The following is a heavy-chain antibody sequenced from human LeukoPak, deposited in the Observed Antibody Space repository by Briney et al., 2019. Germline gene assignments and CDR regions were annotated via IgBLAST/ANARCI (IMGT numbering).Heavy chain of an antibody. CDR3: ARARGYLAPHYMDV. V-gene: IGHV4-4*07. J-gene: IGHJ6*03. D-gene: IGHD3-22*01. CDR1: GGSISSYY. CDR2: IYTSGST. Sequence: PSETLSLTCTVSGGSISSYYSSWIRQPAGKGLEWIGRIYTSGSTNYNPSLKSRVTMSVDTSKNQFSLKLSSVTAADTAVYYCARARGYLAPHYMDVWGKGTTVTVSS.